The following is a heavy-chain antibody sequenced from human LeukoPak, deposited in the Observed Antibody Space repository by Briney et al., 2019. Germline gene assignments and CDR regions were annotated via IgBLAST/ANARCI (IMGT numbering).Heavy chain of an antibody. D-gene: IGHD6-13*01. CDR2: ISGSGGST. J-gene: IGHJ4*02. Sequence: PGRSLRLSCAASGFTFSSYAMHWVRQAPGKGLEWVSAISGSGGSTYYADSVKGRFTISRDNSKNTLYLQMNSLRAEDTAVYYCAKDSISVVSSWYFDYWGQGTLVTVSS. V-gene: IGHV3-23*01. CDR3: AKDSISVVSSWYFDY. CDR1: GFTFSSYA.